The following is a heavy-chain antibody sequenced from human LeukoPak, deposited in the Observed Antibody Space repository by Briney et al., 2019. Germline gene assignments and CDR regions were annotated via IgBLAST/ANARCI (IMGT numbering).Heavy chain of an antibody. J-gene: IGHJ4*02. CDR2: ISGSGGST. Sequence: GRSLRLSCAASGFTFRNYGMSWVRQAPGKGLEWVSAISGSGGSTYYADSVKGRFTISRDNSKNTLYLQMNSLRAEDTAVYYCAKRLSGSYLFDYWGQGTLVTVSS. CDR3: AKRLSGSYLFDY. CDR1: GFTFRNYG. V-gene: IGHV3-23*01. D-gene: IGHD1-26*01.